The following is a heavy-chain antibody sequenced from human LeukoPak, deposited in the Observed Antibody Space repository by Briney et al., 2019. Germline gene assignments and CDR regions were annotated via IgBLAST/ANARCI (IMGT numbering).Heavy chain of an antibody. J-gene: IGHJ4*02. CDR3: ARENYYDFWSGYYFDY. CDR1: GFTFSSYG. D-gene: IGHD3-3*01. V-gene: IGHV3-33*01. Sequence: GGSLRLSCAASGFTFSSYGMHWVRQVPGKGLEWVAVIWYDGSDKYYADSVKGRFTISRDNSKNTLYLQMNSLRAEDTAVYYCARENYYDFWSGYYFDYWGQGTLVTVSS. CDR2: IWYDGSDK.